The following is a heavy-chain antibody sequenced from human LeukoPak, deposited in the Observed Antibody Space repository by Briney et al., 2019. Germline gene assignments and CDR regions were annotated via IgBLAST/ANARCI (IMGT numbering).Heavy chain of an antibody. J-gene: IGHJ5*02. Sequence: ASVKVSCKASGYTFTAYGFSWVRQAPGQGLEWMGWISGYNGDTNYAQRLQGRVTMTTDTSTSTAYMELRSLRSDDTAVYYCARTSHESVLYWSDPWGQGTLVNVSS. CDR2: ISGYNGDT. CDR1: GYTFTAYG. V-gene: IGHV1-18*01. D-gene: IGHD3-16*01. CDR3: ARTSHESVLYWSDP.